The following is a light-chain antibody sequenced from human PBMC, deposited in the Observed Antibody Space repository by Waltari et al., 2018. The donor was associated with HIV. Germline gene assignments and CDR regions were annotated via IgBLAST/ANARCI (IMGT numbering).Light chain of an antibody. Sequence: QSVLTQPPSVSGAPGQRVTISCPGSSPHIGAGYDVHWYQQFPGTAPKLLIYGNSNRPSGVPDRFSGSKSGTSASLAITGLQAEDEADYYCQSYDSNLSGVFGGGTKLTVL. CDR2: GNS. CDR3: QSYDSNLSGV. V-gene: IGLV1-40*01. J-gene: IGLJ2*01. CDR1: SPHIGAGYD.